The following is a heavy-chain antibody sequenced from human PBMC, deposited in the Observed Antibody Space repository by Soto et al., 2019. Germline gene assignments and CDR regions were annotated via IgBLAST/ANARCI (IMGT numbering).Heavy chain of an antibody. CDR1: GGTFSSYT. Sequence: QVQLVQSGAEVKKPGSSVKVSCKASGGTFSSYTISWVRQAPGQGLEWMGRIIPILGIANYAQKFQGRVTITADKSTSTAYMELSGLRSEDTAVYYCASDIVVVVAATDYYYGMDVWGQGTTVTVSS. CDR2: IIPILGIA. CDR3: ASDIVVVVAATDYYYGMDV. D-gene: IGHD2-15*01. J-gene: IGHJ6*02. V-gene: IGHV1-69*02.